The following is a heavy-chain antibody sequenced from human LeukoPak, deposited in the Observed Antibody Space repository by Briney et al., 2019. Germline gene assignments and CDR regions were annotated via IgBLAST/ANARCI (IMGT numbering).Heavy chain of an antibody. J-gene: IGHJ5*02. D-gene: IGHD6-13*01. V-gene: IGHV2-5*02. CDR2: IYWDDDK. Sequence: SGPTLVKPTQTLTLTCTFSGFSLSTSGVGVGWIRQPPGKALEWLALIYWDDDKRYSPSLKSRLTITKDTSKNQVVLTMTNMDPVDTATYYCAHGRIAAAGNDWFDPWGQGTLDTVSS. CDR3: AHGRIAAAGNDWFDP. CDR1: GFSLSTSGVG.